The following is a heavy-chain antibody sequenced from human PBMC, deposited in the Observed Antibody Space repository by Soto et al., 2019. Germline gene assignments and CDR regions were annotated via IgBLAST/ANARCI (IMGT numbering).Heavy chain of an antibody. V-gene: IGHV4-59*12. D-gene: IGHD6-13*01. CDR3: AREAAGYYYGMDV. CDR1: GGSIRSYY. CDR2: IYHSGTT. J-gene: IGHJ6*02. Sequence: PSETLSLTCTVSGGSIRSYYWSWIRQPPGKGLEWIGDIYHSGTTNYNPSLKSRVTISVDTSKNQFSLKLSSVTAADTAVYYCAREAAGYYYGMDVWGQGTTVTVSS.